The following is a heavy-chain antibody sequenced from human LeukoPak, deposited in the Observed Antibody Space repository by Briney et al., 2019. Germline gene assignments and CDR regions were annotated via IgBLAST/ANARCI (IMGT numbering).Heavy chain of an antibody. CDR2: IYYSGST. V-gene: IGHV4-61*01. CDR3: ARWAVGPGRIDY. D-gene: IGHD1-1*01. CDR1: GSSVSSGSYY. Sequence: SETLSLTCTVSGSSVSSGSYYWSWIRQPPGKGLEWIGYIYYSGSTNYNPSLKSRVTISVDTSKNQFSLKLSSVTAADTAVYYCARWAVGPGRIDYWGQGTLVTVSS. J-gene: IGHJ4*02.